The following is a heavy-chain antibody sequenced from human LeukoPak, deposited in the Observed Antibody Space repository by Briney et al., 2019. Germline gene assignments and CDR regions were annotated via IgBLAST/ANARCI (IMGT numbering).Heavy chain of an antibody. D-gene: IGHD3-3*01. J-gene: IGHJ4*02. Sequence: SVKVSCKASGGTFSSYAISWVRQAPGQGLEWMGGIIPIFGTANYAQKFQGRVTVTTDESTGTAYMELSSLRSEVTAVYYCARGDFWSGYQTSYYFDYWGQGTLVTVSS. CDR1: GGTFSSYA. CDR2: IIPIFGTA. V-gene: IGHV1-69*05. CDR3: ARGDFWSGYQTSYYFDY.